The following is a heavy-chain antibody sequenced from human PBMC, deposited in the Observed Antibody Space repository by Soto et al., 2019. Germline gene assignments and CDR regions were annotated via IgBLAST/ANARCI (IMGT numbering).Heavy chain of an antibody. J-gene: IGHJ6*02. V-gene: IGHV3-7*01. CDR3: AGDDIAVNYYGGMDV. CDR1: GFTFNSYW. D-gene: IGHD6-19*01. CDR2: IKQDGGEK. Sequence: EVQLVESGGGLVQPGGSLRLSCAASGFTFNSYWMTWVRQAPGRGLEWVANIKQDGGEKYYVDSVKGRFTISRDNAKNSLYLQMNSLRAEDTAVYYCAGDDIAVNYYGGMDVWGQGNTVTVSS.